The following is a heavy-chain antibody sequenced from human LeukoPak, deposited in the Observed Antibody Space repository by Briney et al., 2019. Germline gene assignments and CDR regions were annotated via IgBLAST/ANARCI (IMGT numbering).Heavy chain of an antibody. CDR3: ARPYDSGAIYYPYFDF. J-gene: IGHJ4*01. CDR2: ISYDGSDE. V-gene: IGHV3-30*04. CDR1: GFTFSSYA. D-gene: IGHD3-22*01. Sequence: TGGSLRLSCAASGFTFSSYAMHWVRRAPGKGLEWVAVISYDGSDEYYADSVKDRFTISRENSKNTFYLHMSTLRAEDTAVYYCARPYDSGAIYYPYFDFWGHGTLVTVSS.